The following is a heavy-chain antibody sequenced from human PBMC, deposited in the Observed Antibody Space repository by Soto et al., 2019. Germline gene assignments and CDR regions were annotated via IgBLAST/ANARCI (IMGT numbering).Heavy chain of an antibody. CDR3: ARVSPMILYYYYYYMDV. CDR2: IYSGGST. V-gene: IGHV3-66*01. J-gene: IGHJ6*03. CDR1: GFTVSSHY. D-gene: IGHD3-16*01. Sequence: GGSLRLSCAASGFTVSSHYMSWVRQAPGKGLEWVSVIYSGGSTYYADSVEGRFTISRDNSKNTLYLQMNSLRAEDTAVDYCARVSPMILYYYYYYMDVWGKGTTVTVSS.